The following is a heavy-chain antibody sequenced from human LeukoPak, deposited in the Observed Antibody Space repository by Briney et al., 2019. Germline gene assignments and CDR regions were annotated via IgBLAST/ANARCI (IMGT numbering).Heavy chain of an antibody. CDR1: GFTFSDSN. D-gene: IGHD3-3*01. V-gene: IGHV3-11*04. CDR2: ISYRGTTI. J-gene: IGHJ6*04. CDR3: ARDWSMLRFLLDV. Sequence: GGSLRLSCAASGFTFSDSNMSWIRQAPGKGQEWVSYISYRGTTIYYADSVKGRFTISRDNAKSSLYLQMNSMRVEDMGVYYCARDWSMLRFLLDVWGKGTTVTVSS.